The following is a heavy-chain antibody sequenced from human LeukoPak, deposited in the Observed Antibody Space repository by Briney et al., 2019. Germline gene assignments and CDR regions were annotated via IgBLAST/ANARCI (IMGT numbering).Heavy chain of an antibody. V-gene: IGHV3-23*01. CDR2: ISGSGGST. CDR3: AKVRVSSGWYIDY. Sequence: GGSLRLSCAASGVSFSSYAMRWVRQAPGKRLEWVSAISGSGGSTYYADSVKGRFTISRDNSKITVYMQMTSLTAEDTALYYCAKVRVSSGWYIDYWGQGTLVTVSS. CDR1: GVSFSSYA. J-gene: IGHJ4*02. D-gene: IGHD6-19*01.